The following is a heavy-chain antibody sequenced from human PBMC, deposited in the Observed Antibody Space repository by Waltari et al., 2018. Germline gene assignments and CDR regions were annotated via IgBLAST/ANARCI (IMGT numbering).Heavy chain of an antibody. CDR1: GFTFSNAW. Sequence: EVQLVESGGGLVKPGGSLRLSCAASGFTFSNAWMRWVRQAPGKGLEWVGRIKSKTDGGTTDYAAPVKGRFTISRDDSKNTLYLQMNSLKTEDTAVYYCTTDVNGDYYYYGMDVWGQGTTVTVSS. CDR3: TTDVNGDYYYYGMDV. J-gene: IGHJ6*02. CDR2: IKSKTDGGTT. V-gene: IGHV3-15*01. D-gene: IGHD4-17*01.